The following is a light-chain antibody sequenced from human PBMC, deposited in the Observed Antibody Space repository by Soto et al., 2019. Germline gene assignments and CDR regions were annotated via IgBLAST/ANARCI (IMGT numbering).Light chain of an antibody. J-gene: IGKJ4*01. V-gene: IGKV3-15*01. Sequence: EILMTQSPATLSVSPGERATLSCRASQSIGSKLAWYQQKPGQPPRLLFYGASNRATGIPARFGASGSGTEFTLTISSLQSEDFAVYSCQQYDNWPPTFGGGTKV. CDR3: QQYDNWPPT. CDR1: QSIGSK. CDR2: GAS.